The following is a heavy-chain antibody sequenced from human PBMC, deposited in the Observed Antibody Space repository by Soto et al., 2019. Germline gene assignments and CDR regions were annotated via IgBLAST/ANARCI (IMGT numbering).Heavy chain of an antibody. Sequence: ASVKVSCKASGYSFTNYYMHWVRQAPGQGLEWMGIINPSGGSTTYAQKFQGRVTMTRDTSTSTVYMELSSLRSEDTAVYYCARRYYNTSGYFGYYFDYWGLGTLVTVSS. CDR1: GYSFTNYY. CDR2: INPSGGST. D-gene: IGHD3-22*01. J-gene: IGHJ4*02. CDR3: ARRYYNTSGYFGYYFDY. V-gene: IGHV1-46*01.